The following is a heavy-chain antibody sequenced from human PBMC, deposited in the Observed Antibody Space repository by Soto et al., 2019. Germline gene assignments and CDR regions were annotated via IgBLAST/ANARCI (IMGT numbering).Heavy chain of an antibody. CDR1: GFTFSNFA. J-gene: IGHJ4*02. Sequence: EMQLLESGGGLVQPGGSLRLSCAASGFTFSNFAMRWVRQAPGKGLEWVSSISGTGSACHADSVKGRFTISRDNSKNTLSLQMNNLRVEDTAVYFCAKGPPASIVYYFHYWGQGTLVTVSS. CDR2: ISGTGSA. CDR3: AKGPPASIVYYFHY. D-gene: IGHD3-16*02. V-gene: IGHV3-23*01.